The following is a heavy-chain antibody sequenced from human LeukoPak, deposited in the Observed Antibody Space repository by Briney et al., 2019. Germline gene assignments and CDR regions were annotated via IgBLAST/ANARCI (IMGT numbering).Heavy chain of an antibody. J-gene: IGHJ4*02. Sequence: SETLSLTCAVYGGSFSGYYWSWIRQPPGKGLEWIGSIYHSGSTYYNPSLKSRVTISVDTSKNQFSLKLSSVTAADTAVYYCARVVWSSGSYFDYWGQGTLVTVSS. CDR1: GGSFSGYY. V-gene: IGHV4-34*01. CDR2: IYHSGST. CDR3: ARVVWSSGSYFDY. D-gene: IGHD3-22*01.